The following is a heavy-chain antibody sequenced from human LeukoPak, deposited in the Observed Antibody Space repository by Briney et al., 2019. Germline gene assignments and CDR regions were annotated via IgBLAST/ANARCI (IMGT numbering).Heavy chain of an antibody. CDR2: ISGDGRTT. V-gene: IGHV3-23*01. D-gene: IGHD3-10*01. Sequence: GGSLRLSCAASGFTFAKFVMSWVRQAPGGGLECVSAISGDGRTTFYLDSVRGRFTISRDNSKNTLSLQMNSLRADDTALYYCARASGTITIWPQPFGDGMAVWGQGTTVTVSS. CDR1: GFTFAKFV. CDR3: ARASGTITIWPQPFGDGMAV. J-gene: IGHJ6*02.